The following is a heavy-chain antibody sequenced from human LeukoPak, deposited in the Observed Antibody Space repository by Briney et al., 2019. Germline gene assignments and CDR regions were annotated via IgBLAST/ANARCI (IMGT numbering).Heavy chain of an antibody. J-gene: IGHJ4*02. CDR3: AKEHDYVSGSYRPFDY. CDR1: GFTFSSYA. V-gene: IGHV3-23*01. Sequence: PGGSLRLSCAASGFTFSSYAMSWVRQAPGKGLEWVSAISGSGGSTYYADSVKGRFTISRDNSKNTLYLQMNSLRAEDTAVYYCAKEHDYVSGSYRPFDYWGQGTLVTVSS. D-gene: IGHD3-16*02. CDR2: ISGSGGST.